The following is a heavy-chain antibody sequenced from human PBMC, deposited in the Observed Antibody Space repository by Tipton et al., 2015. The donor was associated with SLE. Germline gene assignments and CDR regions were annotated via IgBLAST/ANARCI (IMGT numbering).Heavy chain of an antibody. CDR1: GFTFSNYG. Sequence: GSLRLSCAASGFTFSNYGMNWVRQAPGQGLEWVSGVSVIGGTTYYADSVRGRFTISRDNAKNSLYLQMNSLRAEDTAVYYCARGLYSSSSEYYWGQGTLVTVSS. V-gene: IGHV3-48*04. CDR3: ARGLYSSSSEYY. J-gene: IGHJ4*02. D-gene: IGHD6-6*01. CDR2: VSVIGGTT.